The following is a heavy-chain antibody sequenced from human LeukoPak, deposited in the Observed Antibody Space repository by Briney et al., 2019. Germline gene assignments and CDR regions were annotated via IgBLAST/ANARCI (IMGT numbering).Heavy chain of an antibody. V-gene: IGHV3-30*04. CDR2: ISYDGSNK. Sequence: GRSLRLSCAASGFTFSSYAMHWVRQAPGKGLEWVAVISYDGSNKYYADSVKGRFTISRDNSKNTLYLQMNSLRAEDTAVYYCARVHGSGSYYKSFLDYWGQGTLVTVSS. D-gene: IGHD3-10*01. CDR3: ARVHGSGSYYKSFLDY. J-gene: IGHJ4*02. CDR1: GFTFSSYA.